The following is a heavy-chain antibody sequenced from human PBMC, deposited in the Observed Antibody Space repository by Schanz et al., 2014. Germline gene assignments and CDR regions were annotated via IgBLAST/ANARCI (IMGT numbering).Heavy chain of an antibody. J-gene: IGHJ4*02. CDR1: GDTFRSYT. D-gene: IGHD5-12*01. CDR2: IIPITGIT. Sequence: QVPLVQSGAEVKKPGSSVKVSCKASGDTFRSYTINWVRHAPGQGLEWMGRIIPITGITNYAQKFQGRVTFTADKSTSTAFLEVNSLSSEDTAVYYCARTGYDPSLTHWGQGTLVTVSS. V-gene: IGHV1-69*02. CDR3: ARTGYDPSLTH.